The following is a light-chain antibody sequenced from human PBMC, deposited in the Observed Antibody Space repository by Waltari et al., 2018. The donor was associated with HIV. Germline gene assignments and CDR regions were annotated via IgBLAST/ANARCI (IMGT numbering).Light chain of an antibody. CDR3: NSYTTSSTLHVV. CDR2: DVS. J-gene: IGLJ2*01. V-gene: IGLV2-14*03. CDR1: SRDVGGYNY. Sequence: QSALTQPASVSGSPGQSITISCTGTSRDVGGYNYVSWYQHHPGKAPKLMIYDVSNPPVVVSTGVSGSNAGNTASLTISGLQAEDEADYYCNSYTTSSTLHVVFGGGTKLTVL.